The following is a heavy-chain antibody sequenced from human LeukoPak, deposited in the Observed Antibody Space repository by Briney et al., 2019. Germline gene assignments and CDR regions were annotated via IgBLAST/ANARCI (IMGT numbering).Heavy chain of an antibody. V-gene: IGHV2-70*04. CDR3: ARIGSSAWHNDS. J-gene: IGHJ4*02. CDR2: IDWADKK. D-gene: IGHD6-19*01. Sequence: SGPTLVNPTPTLTLTCTFSGFSLSTTAMRLSCNPHPPANALEWLAPIDWADKKFYSTSPKTRLNISKDTSKNQVVLTMTNIDPMHPATYSCARIGSSAWHNDSWGQGTLVTVSS. CDR1: GFSLSTTAMR.